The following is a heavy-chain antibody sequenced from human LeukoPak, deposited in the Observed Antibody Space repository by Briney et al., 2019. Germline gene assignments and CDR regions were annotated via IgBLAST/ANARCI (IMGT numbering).Heavy chain of an antibody. CDR3: AKDVASGTYYDY. CDR1: GFTFSTYG. Sequence: GGSLRLSCAASGFTFSTYGMHWVRQAPGGGLEWVSSIGESGSYTYYADSVKGRFTVSRDNSESTLYLQMSSLRAEDTALYYCAKDVASGTYYDYWGQGTLVTVSS. V-gene: IGHV3-23*01. D-gene: IGHD1-26*01. J-gene: IGHJ4*02. CDR2: IGESGSYT.